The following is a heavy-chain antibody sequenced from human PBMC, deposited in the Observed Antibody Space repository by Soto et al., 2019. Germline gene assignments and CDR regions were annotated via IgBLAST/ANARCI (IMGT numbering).Heavy chain of an antibody. CDR2: ISYDGSNK. J-gene: IGHJ4*02. V-gene: IGHV3-30-3*01. D-gene: IGHD3-9*01. CDR1: GSTFSSYA. Sequence: PGGSLRLSCAASGSTFSSYAMHWVRQAPGKGLEWVAVISYDGSNKYYADSVKGRFTISRDNSKNTLYLQMNSLRAEDTAVYYCGRSLRYFDWLLKYWGQGTLVTVSS. CDR3: GRSLRYFDWLLKY.